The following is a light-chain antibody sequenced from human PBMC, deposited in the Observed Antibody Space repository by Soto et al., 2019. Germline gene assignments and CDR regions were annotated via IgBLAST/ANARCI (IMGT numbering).Light chain of an antibody. CDR2: DVN. CDR1: SSDVGGYNH. CDR3: CSYAGRNTPLI. V-gene: IGLV2-11*01. Sequence: QSALTQPRSVSGSPGQSVTISCTGTSSDVGGYNHVSWYQHHPGKAPKLMIYDVNKRPSGVPDRLFGSKSGNTASLTISGLQAEDEAAYYCCSYAGRNTPLIFGGGTKLTVL. J-gene: IGLJ2*01.